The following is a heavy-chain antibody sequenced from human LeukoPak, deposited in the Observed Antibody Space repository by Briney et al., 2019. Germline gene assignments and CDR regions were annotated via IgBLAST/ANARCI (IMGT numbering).Heavy chain of an antibody. D-gene: IGHD5-12*01. Sequence: SETLSLTCSVSGASISSGSNYWGWIRQPPVKGLEWIGEINHSGNTNYNPSLKSRVTISVDTSKNQFSLNLSSVTAADTAVYYCATVYSGYDVVGEDYWGQGTLVTVSS. CDR2: INHSGNT. CDR1: GASISSGSNY. CDR3: ATVYSGYDVVGEDY. J-gene: IGHJ4*02. V-gene: IGHV4-39*07.